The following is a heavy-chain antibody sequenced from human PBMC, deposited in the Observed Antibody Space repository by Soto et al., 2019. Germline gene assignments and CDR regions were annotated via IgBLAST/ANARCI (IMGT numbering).Heavy chain of an antibody. CDR2: TYYRSKWYN. V-gene: IGHV6-1*01. CDR1: GDSVSSDSAA. CDR3: ARDRGIAARPSSFDP. Sequence: SQTLSLTCAISGDSVSSDSAAWNWIRQSPSRGLEWLGRTYYRSKWYNDYAAFVKSRININPDTSKNQLSLQLNSVTPEDTAVYYCARDRGIAARPSSFDPWGQGTLVTVSS. D-gene: IGHD6-6*01. J-gene: IGHJ5*02.